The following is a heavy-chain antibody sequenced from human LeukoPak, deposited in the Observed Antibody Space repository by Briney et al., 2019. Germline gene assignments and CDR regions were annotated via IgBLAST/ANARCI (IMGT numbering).Heavy chain of an antibody. CDR1: GYTFTIYG. CDR2: ISAYNGNT. Sequence: ASVKVSCKASGYTFTIYGISWVRQAPGQGLEWMGWISAYNGNTNYAQKLQGRVTMTTDTSTTTAYMELRGLRSDDTAVYYCARERGEYSSVGAFDIWGQGTMVTVSS. V-gene: IGHV1-18*01. CDR3: ARERGEYSSVGAFDI. J-gene: IGHJ3*02. D-gene: IGHD2/OR15-2a*01.